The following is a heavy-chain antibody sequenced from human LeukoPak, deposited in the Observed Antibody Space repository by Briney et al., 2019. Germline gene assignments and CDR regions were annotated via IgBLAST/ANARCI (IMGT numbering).Heavy chain of an antibody. J-gene: IGHJ6*03. CDR1: GGSFSGYY. Sequence: SETLSLTCAVYGGSFSGYYWSWIRQPPGKGLEWIGEINHSGSTNYNPSLKSRVTISVDTSKNQFSLKLSSVTAADTAVYYCARVFLDPRGGAHSSSFYYYYMDVWGKGTTVTISS. CDR2: INHSGST. D-gene: IGHD6-13*01. CDR3: ARVFLDPRGGAHSSSFYYYYMDV. V-gene: IGHV4-34*01.